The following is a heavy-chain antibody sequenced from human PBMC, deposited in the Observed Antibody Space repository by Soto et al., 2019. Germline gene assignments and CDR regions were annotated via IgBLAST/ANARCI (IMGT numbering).Heavy chain of an antibody. J-gene: IGHJ4*02. Sequence: SETLSLTCTVSGGSISSTSHYWDWIRQPPGKGLEWIGSIYYSGSTYNNPSLKSRVTMSVDTSKNRFSLNLSSVTAADTAVYYCARHPIVGTTLYFDYWGRGTLVTVSS. CDR3: ARHPIVGTTLYFDY. CDR1: GGSISSTSHY. D-gene: IGHD1-26*01. V-gene: IGHV4-39*01. CDR2: IYYSGST.